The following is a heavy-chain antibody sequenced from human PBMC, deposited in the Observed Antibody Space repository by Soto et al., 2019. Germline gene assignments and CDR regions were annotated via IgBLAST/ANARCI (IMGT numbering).Heavy chain of an antibody. V-gene: IGHV1-18*01. Sequence: QVQLVQSGAEGKKPGASGKVSGKASCYTFTSYGISWVRQAPGQGLEGMGWISAYNGNTNYAQKLQGRVTMTTDTSTSTAYMELRSLRSDDTAVYYCARDSPLQYYDFFGYFQHWGQGTLVTVSS. D-gene: IGHD3-3*01. J-gene: IGHJ1*01. CDR2: ISAYNGNT. CDR3: ARDSPLQYYDFFGYFQH. CDR1: CYTFTSYG.